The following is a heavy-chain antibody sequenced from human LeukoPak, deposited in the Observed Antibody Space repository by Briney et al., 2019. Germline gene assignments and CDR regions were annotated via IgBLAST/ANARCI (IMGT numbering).Heavy chain of an antibody. D-gene: IGHD2-15*01. CDR1: GFTFSSYA. J-gene: IGHJ4*02. CDR3: AREYCSGGNCYGYYFDY. CDR2: ISSNGGST. Sequence: GGSLRLSCAASGFTFSSYAMHWVRQAPGKGLEYVSAISSNGGSTYYANSVKGRFTISIDNSKNTLYLQMGSLRAEDMAVYYCAREYCSGGNCYGYYFDYWGQGTLVTVSS. V-gene: IGHV3-64*01.